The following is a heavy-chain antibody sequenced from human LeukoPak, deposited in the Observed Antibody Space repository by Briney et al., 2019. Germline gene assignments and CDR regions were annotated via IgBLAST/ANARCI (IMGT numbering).Heavy chain of an antibody. CDR2: IYYSGST. J-gene: IGHJ5*02. Sequence: SETLSLTCTVSGGSISSYYWSWIRQPPGQGLEWIGYIYYSGSTNYNPSLKSRVTISVDTSKNQFSLKLSSVTAADTAVYYCARVPRHCSSTSCYLYNWFDPWGQGTLVIVSS. V-gene: IGHV4-59*01. CDR1: GGSISSYY. D-gene: IGHD2-2*01. CDR3: ARVPRHCSSTSCYLYNWFDP.